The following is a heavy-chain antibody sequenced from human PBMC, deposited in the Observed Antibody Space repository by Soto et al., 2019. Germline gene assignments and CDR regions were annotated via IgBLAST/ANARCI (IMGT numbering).Heavy chain of an antibody. Sequence: SETLSLTCTVSGGSISSGGYYWSWIRQHPGKGLEWIGYIYYSGSTYYNPSLKSRVTISVDTSKNQFSLKLSSVTAADTAVYYCARDWVVMVREVIIQDAFDIWGQGTMVTVSS. CDR2: IYYSGST. V-gene: IGHV4-31*03. CDR1: GGSISSGGYY. J-gene: IGHJ3*02. D-gene: IGHD3-10*01. CDR3: ARDWVVMVREVIIQDAFDI.